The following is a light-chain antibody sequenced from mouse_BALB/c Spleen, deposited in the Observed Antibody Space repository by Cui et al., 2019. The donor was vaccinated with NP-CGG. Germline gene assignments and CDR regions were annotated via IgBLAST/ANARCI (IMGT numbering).Light chain of an antibody. CDR1: TGAVTTSTY. J-gene: IGLJ1*01. V-gene: IGLV1*01. CDR3: ALWYSNHWV. Sequence: QAVVTQESAPTTSPGEKATLTCRSVTGAVTTSTYANWVQEKPDHLFTGLIGSTNNRAPGVPARFSGFLIGDKAALTITGAQTEDEAIYFCALWYSNHWVFGGGTKLTVL. CDR2: STN.